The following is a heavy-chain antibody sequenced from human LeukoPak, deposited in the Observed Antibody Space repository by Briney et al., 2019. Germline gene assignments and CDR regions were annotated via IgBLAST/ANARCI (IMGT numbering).Heavy chain of an antibody. CDR1: GYTFTSYG. J-gene: IGHJ4*02. V-gene: IGHV1-18*01. Sequence: ASVKVSCKASGYTFTSYGISWVRQAPGQGLEWMGWISAYNGNTNYAQKLQGRVTMTTDTSTSTVYMELSSLRSEDTAVYYCARDRGGTAHDYWGQGTLVTVSS. D-gene: IGHD3-10*01. CDR3: ARDRGGTAHDY. CDR2: ISAYNGNT.